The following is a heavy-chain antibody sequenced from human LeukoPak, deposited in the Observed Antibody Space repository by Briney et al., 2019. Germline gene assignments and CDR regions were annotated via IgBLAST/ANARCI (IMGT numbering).Heavy chain of an antibody. J-gene: IGHJ4*02. Sequence: PGGSLRLSCAASGFSISNYYMSWVRLAPGKGLEWVSVIYTSGATYSPDSVKGRFTISRHNSKNTLYLDIHSLRPEETALYYCSRGGYGSGDYSSFDYWGQGTVVTVSS. CDR3: SRGGYGSGDYSSFDY. CDR2: IYTSGAT. CDR1: GFSISNYY. V-gene: IGHV3-53*04. D-gene: IGHD3-10*01.